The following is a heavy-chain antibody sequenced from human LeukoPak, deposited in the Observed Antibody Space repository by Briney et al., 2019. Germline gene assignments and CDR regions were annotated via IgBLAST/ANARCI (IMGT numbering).Heavy chain of an antibody. J-gene: IGHJ5*02. V-gene: IGHV3-7*01. CDR1: GFTFSSYW. CDR3: ARYAPYNWFDP. CDR2: IKQDGSEK. Sequence: GSLRLSCAASGFTFSSYWMSWVRQAPGKGLEWVANIKQDGSEKYYVDSVKGRLTISRDNAKNSLYLQMNSLRAEDTAVYYCARYAPYNWFDPWGQGTLVTVSS.